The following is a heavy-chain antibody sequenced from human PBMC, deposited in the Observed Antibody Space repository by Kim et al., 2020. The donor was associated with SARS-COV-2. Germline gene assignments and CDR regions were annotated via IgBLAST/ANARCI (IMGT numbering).Heavy chain of an antibody. CDR2: ISGSGGST. CDR1: GFTFSSYA. J-gene: IGHJ4*02. Sequence: GGSLRLSRAASGFTFSSYAMSWVRQAPGKGLEWVSAISGSGGSTYYADSVKGRFTISRDNSKNTLYLQMNSLRAEDTAVYYCAKSHLDSGRTGYFCYWGQGTLGTGSS. D-gene: IGHD3-9*01. CDR3: AKSHLDSGRTGYFCY. V-gene: IGHV3-23*01.